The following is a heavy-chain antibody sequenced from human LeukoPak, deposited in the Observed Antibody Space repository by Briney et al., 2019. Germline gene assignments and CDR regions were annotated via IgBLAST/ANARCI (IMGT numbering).Heavy chain of an antibody. V-gene: IGHV4-34*01. CDR1: GFTFSSYW. J-gene: IGHJ4*02. Sequence: GSLRLSCAASGFTFSSYWMHWVRQAPGKGREWIAEIDHRGDTNYNPSVKSRVTVSVDTSKNQFSLKVRSLSAADTAVYYCARGATISETDYFDFWGQGTLVTVPS. D-gene: IGHD5-24*01. CDR3: ARGATISETDYFDF. CDR2: IDHRGDT.